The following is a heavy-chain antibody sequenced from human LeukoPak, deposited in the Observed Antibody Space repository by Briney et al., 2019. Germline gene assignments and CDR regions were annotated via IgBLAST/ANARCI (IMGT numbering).Heavy chain of an antibody. V-gene: IGHV5-51*01. J-gene: IGHJ6*02. Sequence: GESLKISCKVSGYSFSSHWIGWVRQMPGKGLELMGIMYPGDSDTRYSPSFQGQVTISADKSIGTAYLHWSSLKASDTAMYYCARVQWRWLTNYYYGMDIWGQGTTVTVSS. CDR3: ARVQWRWLTNYYYGMDI. CDR1: GYSFSSHW. D-gene: IGHD2-15*01. CDR2: MYPGDSDT.